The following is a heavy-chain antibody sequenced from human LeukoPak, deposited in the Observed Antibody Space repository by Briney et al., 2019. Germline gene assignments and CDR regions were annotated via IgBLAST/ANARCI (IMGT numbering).Heavy chain of an antibody. J-gene: IGHJ6*02. CDR3: ARVFYSSSYYYYYGMDV. CDR2: IYCSGST. CDR1: GGSISSYY. D-gene: IGHD6-6*01. Sequence: MPSETLSLTCTVSGGSISSYYWSWIRQPPGKGLEWIGYIYCSGSTNYNPSLKSRVTISVDTSKNQFSLKLSSVTAADTAVYYCARVFYSSSYYYYYGMDVWGQGTTVTVSS. V-gene: IGHV4-59*01.